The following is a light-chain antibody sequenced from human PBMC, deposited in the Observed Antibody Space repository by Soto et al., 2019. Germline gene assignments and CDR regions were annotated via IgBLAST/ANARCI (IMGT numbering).Light chain of an antibody. V-gene: IGKV3-20*01. J-gene: IGKJ2*01. CDR2: GAS. CDR3: QQYGSFMYT. Sequence: EIVLTQSPGTLSLSPGERATLSCRASQSVSSSYLAWYQQKPGQAPRLLIYGASSRATGIPDRFSGSGSGTDFTLTIRRLEPEDFAMYYCQQYGSFMYTFGQGTKLEIK. CDR1: QSVSSSY.